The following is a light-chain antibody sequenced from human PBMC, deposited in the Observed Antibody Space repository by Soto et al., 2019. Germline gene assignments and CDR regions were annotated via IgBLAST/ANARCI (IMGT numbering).Light chain of an antibody. CDR2: GAS. CDR1: QSVSSN. Sequence: EIVMTQSPATLSVSPGERATLSCRASQSVSSNLAWYQQKPGQAPRLLLYGASTRATGIPARFSGSGSGTEVTLTVSSLQSEDFAVYYCQQYNNWPPWTFGQGTK. J-gene: IGKJ1*01. V-gene: IGKV3-15*01. CDR3: QQYNNWPPWT.